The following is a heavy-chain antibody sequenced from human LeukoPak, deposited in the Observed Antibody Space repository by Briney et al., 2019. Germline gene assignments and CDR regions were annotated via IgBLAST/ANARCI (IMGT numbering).Heavy chain of an antibody. CDR2: VNPYNGVT. V-gene: IGHV1-2*02. Sequence: ASVKVSCKASGDTFTGYYIHWVRQAPGQGLEWMGWVNPYNGVTEYAQEFQGRVTMTRDTSLSTAYMELSRLRSDDTAVYYCATDHCTRTNCYEDYYHSMDVWGQGTTVTVSS. CDR1: GDTFTGYY. CDR3: ATDHCTRTNCYEDYYHSMDV. D-gene: IGHD2-2*01. J-gene: IGHJ6*02.